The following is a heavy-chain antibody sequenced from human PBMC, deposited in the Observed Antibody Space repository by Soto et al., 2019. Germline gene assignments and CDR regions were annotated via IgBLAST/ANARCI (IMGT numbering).Heavy chain of an antibody. CDR1: GYSFTSYW. V-gene: IGHV5-51*03. CDR3: ARLKRDGYNYSPLYY. Sequence: EVQLVQSGAEVKKPGESLKISCKGSGYSFTSYWIGWVRQLPGKGLEWMGLIYPGDSDTRYSPSFQGQVTISADKSISTAYLQWSILKASDTAMYYCARLKRDGYNYSPLYYWGQGTLVTVSS. J-gene: IGHJ4*02. CDR2: IYPGDSDT. D-gene: IGHD5-12*01.